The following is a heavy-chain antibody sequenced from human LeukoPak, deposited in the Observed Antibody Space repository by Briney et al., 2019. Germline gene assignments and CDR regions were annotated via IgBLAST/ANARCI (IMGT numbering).Heavy chain of an antibody. CDR2: IYTSGST. D-gene: IGHD3-3*01. J-gene: IGHJ4*02. CDR3: AREGPFWSAIEF. CDR1: GGSISSGSYY. Sequence: QVQLQESGPGLVKPSQTLSLTCTVSGGSISSGSYYWSWIRQPAGKGLEWIGRIYTSGSTNYNPSLKSRVTISVDTSENQFSLKLSSVTAADTAVYYCAREGPFWSAIEFWGQGTLVTVSS. V-gene: IGHV4-61*02.